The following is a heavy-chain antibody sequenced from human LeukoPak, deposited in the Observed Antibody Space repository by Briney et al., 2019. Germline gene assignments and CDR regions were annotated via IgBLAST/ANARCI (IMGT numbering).Heavy chain of an antibody. CDR1: GFTFSNYW. V-gene: IGHV3-7*01. J-gene: IGHJ4*02. CDR2: IKQDESEK. CDR3: ATPVGGVWSFDY. D-gene: IGHD2-15*01. Sequence: GGSLRLSCAASGFTFSNYWMTWVRQAPGKGLEWVANIKQDESEKYYVDSVKGRFTVSRDNSKNSVYLQMNSLRAEDTAMYYCATPVGGVWSFDYWGQGTLVTVSS.